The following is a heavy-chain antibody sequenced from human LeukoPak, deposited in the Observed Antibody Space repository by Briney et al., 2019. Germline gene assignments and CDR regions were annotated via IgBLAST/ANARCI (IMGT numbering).Heavy chain of an antibody. CDR2: ISSSGSTI. V-gene: IGHV3-48*03. J-gene: IGHJ3*02. CDR3: ARDPWLGGDAFDI. Sequence: PGGSLRLSCAASGFTFSSYEMNWVRQAPGKGLEWVSYISSSGSTIYYADSVKGRFIISRDNAKNSLYLQMNSLRAEDTAVYYCARDPWLGGDAFDIWGQGTMVTVSS. CDR1: GFTFSSYE. D-gene: IGHD6-19*01.